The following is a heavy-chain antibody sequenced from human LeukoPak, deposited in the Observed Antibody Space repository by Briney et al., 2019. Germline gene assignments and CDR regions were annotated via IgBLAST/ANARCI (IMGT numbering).Heavy chain of an antibody. J-gene: IGHJ4*02. D-gene: IGHD6-19*01. CDR3: ASTPRAAVAGRFDS. CDR2: IYHSGNT. CDR1: GASMSSKY. Sequence: SETLSLTCNVSGASMSSKYWIWIRQPPGKGLEWIGYIYHSGNTNYSPSLESRVTMSVDESKNQFSLRVHFVSAADTAVYYCASTPRAAVAGRFDSWGQGTLVTVSS. V-gene: IGHV4-4*09.